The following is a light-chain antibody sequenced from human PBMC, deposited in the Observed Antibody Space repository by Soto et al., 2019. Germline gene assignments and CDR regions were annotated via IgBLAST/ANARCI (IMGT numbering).Light chain of an antibody. J-gene: IGKJ1*01. CDR1: QSISSY. CDR2: GAS. V-gene: IGKV1-39*01. Sequence: DRQMTQSPSSLSASVGDRVTITCRASQSISSYLNWYLQKPGKAPKLLIYGASTLQSGVPSRFSGSGSGTDFTLTISSLQPADFATYYCQQSYNTLPTFGQGTKVEIK. CDR3: QQSYNTLPT.